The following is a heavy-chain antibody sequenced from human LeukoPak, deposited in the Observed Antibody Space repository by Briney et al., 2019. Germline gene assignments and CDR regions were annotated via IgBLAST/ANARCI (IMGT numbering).Heavy chain of an antibody. V-gene: IGHV4-59*01. CDR3: AREAAPGTGGFDY. Sequence: PSETLSLTCTVSGGAISSYYWSWIRQPPGKGLEWIGYIHHSGSTNYNPSLQSRVAISVDSSKNQFSLNVRSVTAADTAVYYCAREAAPGTGGFDYWGPGTLVTVSS. D-gene: IGHD6-13*01. J-gene: IGHJ4*02. CDR1: GGAISSYY. CDR2: IHHSGST.